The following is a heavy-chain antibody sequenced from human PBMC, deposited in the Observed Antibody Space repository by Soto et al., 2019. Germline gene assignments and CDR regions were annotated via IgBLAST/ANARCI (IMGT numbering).Heavy chain of an antibody. J-gene: IGHJ5*02. CDR1: GYTFTGYY. D-gene: IGHD2-15*01. CDR3: AREVDIVVVVAATGRHNWFDP. V-gene: IGHV1-2*02. CDR2: INPNSGGT. Sequence: ASVKVSCKASGYTFTGYYMHWVRQAPGQGLEWMGWINPNSGGTNYAQKFQGRVTMTRDTSISTAYMELSRLRSDDTAVYYCAREVDIVVVVAATGRHNWFDPWGQGTLVTVSS.